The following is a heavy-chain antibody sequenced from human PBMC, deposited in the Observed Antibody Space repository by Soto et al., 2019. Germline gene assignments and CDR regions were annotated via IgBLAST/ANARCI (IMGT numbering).Heavy chain of an antibody. J-gene: IGHJ6*02. D-gene: IGHD4-17*01. CDR1: GGSISSGDYY. V-gene: IGHV4-30-4*01. CDR2: IYYSGST. CDR3: ARDRVRYGDYYYYYGMDV. Sequence: TLSLTRTVSGGSISSGDYYWSWIRQPPGKGLEWIGYIYYSGSTYYNPSLKSRVTISVDTSKNQFSLKLSSVTAADTAVYYCARDRVRYGDYYYYYGMDVWGQGTTVTVSS.